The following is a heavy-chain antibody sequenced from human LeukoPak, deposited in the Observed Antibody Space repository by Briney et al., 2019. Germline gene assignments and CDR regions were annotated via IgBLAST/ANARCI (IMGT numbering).Heavy chain of an antibody. CDR1: GFTFDDYA. V-gene: IGHV3-9*01. CDR3: AKTDAFDI. Sequence: GGSLRLSCVASGFTFDDYAMHWVRQAPGKGLEWVSGISWNSGSIGYADSVKGRFTISRDNAKNSLYLQMNSLRAEDTALYYCAKTDAFDIWGQGTMVTVSS. J-gene: IGHJ3*02. CDR2: ISWNSGSI.